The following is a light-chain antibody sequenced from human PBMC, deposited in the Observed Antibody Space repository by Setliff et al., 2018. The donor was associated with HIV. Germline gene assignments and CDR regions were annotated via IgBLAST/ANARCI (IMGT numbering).Light chain of an antibody. V-gene: IGLV2-18*02. J-gene: IGLJ1*01. CDR2: DVT. CDR3: SSYTSANTWV. Sequence: QSVLTQPPSVSGSPGQSVTISCTGTSSDVGGYNSASWYQQSPGTAPKLMISDVTTRPSGVPDRFSGSKSGNTASLTISRLRAEDEADYYCSSYTSANTWVFGTGTKVTVL. CDR1: SSDVGGYNS.